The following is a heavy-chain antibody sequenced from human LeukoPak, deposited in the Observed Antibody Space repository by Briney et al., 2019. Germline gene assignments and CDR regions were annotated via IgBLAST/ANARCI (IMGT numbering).Heavy chain of an antibody. CDR2: IHSGGST. CDR3: ARSTSGSCPDY. Sequence: GGTLRLSCAASGFTVSSNYMTWVRQAPGKGLEWVSVIHSGGSTYYADSVKGRFTISRDNSKNTLYLQMNSLRAEDTAVYYCARSTSGSCPDYWGQGTLVTVSS. V-gene: IGHV3-53*01. CDR1: GFTVSSNY. J-gene: IGHJ4*02. D-gene: IGHD1-26*01.